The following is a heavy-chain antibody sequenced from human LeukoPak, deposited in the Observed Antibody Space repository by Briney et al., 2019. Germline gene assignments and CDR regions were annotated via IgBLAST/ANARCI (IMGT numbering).Heavy chain of an antibody. CDR1: GGSIASGGYY. V-gene: IGHV4-31*03. Sequence: SETPSLTCTVSGGSIASGGYYWSWLRHHPWKGLEWIGYIHYRGKTYYNPSLESRLNISVDTSKNQFSLRLDSVTAADTAICYCARNPQYFFDRWGPGILVTVSS. J-gene: IGHJ4*02. CDR2: IHYRGKT. CDR3: ARNPQYFFDR.